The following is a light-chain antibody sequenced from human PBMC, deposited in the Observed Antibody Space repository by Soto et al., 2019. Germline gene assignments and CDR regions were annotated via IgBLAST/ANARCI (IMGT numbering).Light chain of an antibody. Sequence: QSALTQPASVSGSPGQSITISCTGTSGDVGTYNYVSWYQQHPGKAPKLMIYDVSNRPSGISDRFSASKSGNTASLTISGLQAEDDADYYCSSFTSSYSLVFGGGTKVTVL. J-gene: IGLJ2*01. V-gene: IGLV2-14*03. CDR3: SSFTSSYSLV. CDR1: SGDVGTYNY. CDR2: DVS.